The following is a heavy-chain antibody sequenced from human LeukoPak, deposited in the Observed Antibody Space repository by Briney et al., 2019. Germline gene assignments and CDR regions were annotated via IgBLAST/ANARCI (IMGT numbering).Heavy chain of an antibody. CDR2: ISGSGGST. CDR3: ARGRGISSWYVDY. Sequence: PGGSLRLSCAASGFTFSSYAMSWVRQAPGKGLEWVSAISGSGGSTYYADSAKGRFTISRDNSKNTLYLQMNSLRAEDTAVYYCARGRGISSWYVDYWGQGTLVSVSS. J-gene: IGHJ4*02. D-gene: IGHD6-13*01. CDR1: GFTFSSYA. V-gene: IGHV3-23*01.